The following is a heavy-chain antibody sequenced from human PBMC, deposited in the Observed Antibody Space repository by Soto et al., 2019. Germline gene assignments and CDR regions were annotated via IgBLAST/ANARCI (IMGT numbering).Heavy chain of an antibody. J-gene: IGHJ6*02. CDR1: GGSISSSNW. V-gene: IGHV4-4*02. Sequence: PSETLSLTCAVSGGSISSSNWWSWVRQPPGKGLEWIGEIYHSGSTNYNPSLKSRVTISVDKSKNQFSLKLSSVTAADTAVYYCARLGYCTNGVSACAFGYGMDVWGQGTTVTVSS. D-gene: IGHD2-8*01. CDR2: IYHSGST. CDR3: ARLGYCTNGVSACAFGYGMDV.